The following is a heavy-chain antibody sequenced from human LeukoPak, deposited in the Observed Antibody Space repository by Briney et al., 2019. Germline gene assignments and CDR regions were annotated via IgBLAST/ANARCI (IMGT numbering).Heavy chain of an antibody. CDR3: AKDGGVYTTYYYMDV. Sequence: PGGSLRLSCAASGFTVTSNYMSWVRQAPGKGLEWVSVIYSGGSTYYADSVKGRFTISRDNSKNTLYLQMNSLRAEDTAVYYCAKDGGVYTTYYYMDVWGKGTTVTVSS. D-gene: IGHD3-3*01. V-gene: IGHV3-66*02. CDR2: IYSGGST. J-gene: IGHJ6*03. CDR1: GFTVTSNY.